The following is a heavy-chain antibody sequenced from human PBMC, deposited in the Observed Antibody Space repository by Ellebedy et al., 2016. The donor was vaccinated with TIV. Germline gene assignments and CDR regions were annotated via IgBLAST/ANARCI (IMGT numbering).Heavy chain of an antibody. CDR1: GGSISSYY. Sequence: MPSETLSLTCTVSGGSISSYYWSWIRQPPGKGLEWIGYIYYSGSTNYNPALKSQVTISLNTSKNQFSLKLTSVTAADTAVYYCARGPYHYEQSDQTYYYSGMDVWGQGTTVTVSS. D-gene: IGHD3-22*01. J-gene: IGHJ6*02. CDR2: IYYSGST. CDR3: ARGPYHYEQSDQTYYYSGMDV. V-gene: IGHV4-59*01.